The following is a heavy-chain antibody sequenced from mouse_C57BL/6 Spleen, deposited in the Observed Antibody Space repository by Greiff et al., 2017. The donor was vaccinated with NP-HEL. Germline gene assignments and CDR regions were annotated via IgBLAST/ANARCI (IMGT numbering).Heavy chain of an antibody. J-gene: IGHJ4*01. CDR2: ISSGSSTI. V-gene: IGHV5-17*01. D-gene: IGHD1-1*01. Sequence: EVHLVESGGGLVKPGGSLKLSCAASGFTFSDYGMHWVRQAPEKGLEWVAYISSGSSTIYYADTVKGRFTISRDNAKNTLFLQMTSLRSEDTAMYYCARITTVVAKGYAMDYWGQGTSVTVSS. CDR1: GFTFSDYG. CDR3: ARITTVVAKGYAMDY.